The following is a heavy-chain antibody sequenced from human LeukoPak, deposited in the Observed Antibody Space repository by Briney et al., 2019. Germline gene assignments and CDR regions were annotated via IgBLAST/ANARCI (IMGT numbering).Heavy chain of an antibody. V-gene: IGHV1-18*01. D-gene: IGHD4-11*01. J-gene: IGHJ1*01. CDR3: ARDKAVTTELTQYFHH. Sequence: ASVKVSCKASGYTFTNYGVSWVRQAPGQGLERMGWISGYYGYTNYAQKFQFRVTMTTDTSTSTAYMELRSLTSDDTAVYYCARDKAVTTELTQYFHHWGQGTLVTVSS. CDR2: ISGYYGYT. CDR1: GYTFTNYG.